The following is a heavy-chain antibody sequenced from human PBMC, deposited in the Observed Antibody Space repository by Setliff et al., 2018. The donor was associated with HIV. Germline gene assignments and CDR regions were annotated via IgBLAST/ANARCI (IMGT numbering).Heavy chain of an antibody. D-gene: IGHD3-10*01. J-gene: IGHJ5*02. CDR3: AKVMTLWFGASDP. V-gene: IGHV3-23*01. Sequence: GGSLRLSCAASGFTFDDYAVTWVRQAPGKGLDYVSAISGSGTTTYYADSVRGRFTISRDNSTNTVYLQMHSLRAEDTALYYCAKVMTLWFGASDPWGQGTRVTVSS. CDR1: GFTFDDYA. CDR2: ISGSGTTT.